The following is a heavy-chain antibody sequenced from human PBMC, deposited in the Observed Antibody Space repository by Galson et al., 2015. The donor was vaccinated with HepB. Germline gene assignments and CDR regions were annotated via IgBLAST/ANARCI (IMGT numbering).Heavy chain of an antibody. CDR1: GGSISSNNYF. CDR3: ARTTRKKYFDY. D-gene: IGHD2-15*01. CDR2: VYYSGST. V-gene: IGHV4-39*01. Sequence: SETLSLTCTVSGGSISSNNYFWGWIRQPPGKGLEWIGSVYYSGSTYYNPSLQSRVTISVDSSKNQFSLKLTSATATDTALYYCARTTRKKYFDYWGPGTLVPVSS. J-gene: IGHJ4*02.